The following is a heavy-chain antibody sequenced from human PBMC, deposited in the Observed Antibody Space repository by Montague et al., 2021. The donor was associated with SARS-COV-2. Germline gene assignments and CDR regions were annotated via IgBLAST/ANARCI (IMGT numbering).Heavy chain of an antibody. CDR2: ITWNSGDI. D-gene: IGHD3-10*01. Sequence: SLRLSCAASGFTFGGYAMHWVRQAPGKGLEWVSGITWNSGDIYYADSVKGRFTISRDNAKNSLYLQMNSLRAEDTALYYCAKARFGGIDYYGMDVWGQGTTVTVSS. J-gene: IGHJ6*02. CDR3: AKARFGGIDYYGMDV. V-gene: IGHV3-9*01. CDR1: GFTFGGYA.